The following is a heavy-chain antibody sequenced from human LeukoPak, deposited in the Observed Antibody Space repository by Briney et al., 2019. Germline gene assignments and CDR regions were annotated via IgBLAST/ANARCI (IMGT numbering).Heavy chain of an antibody. CDR1: GGSISSYY. CDR3: ARLTFETGYSSSWYWFDP. V-gene: IGHV4-59*08. CDR2: IYYSGST. D-gene: IGHD6-13*01. J-gene: IGHJ5*02. Sequence: SETLSLTCTVSGGSISSYYWSWIRQPPGKGLEWIGYIYYSGSTNYNPSLKSRVTISVDTSKNQFSLKLSSVTAADTAVYYCARLTFETGYSSSWYWFDPWGQGTLVTVSS.